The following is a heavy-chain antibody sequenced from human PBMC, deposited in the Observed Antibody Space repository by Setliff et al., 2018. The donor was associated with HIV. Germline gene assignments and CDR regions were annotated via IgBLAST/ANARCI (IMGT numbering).Heavy chain of an antibody. D-gene: IGHD2-8*02. CDR1: GFSFSNAW. V-gene: IGHV3-15*01. CDR2: IKSGTDGGTV. CDR3: ATVAHSTALDY. J-gene: IGHJ4*02. Sequence: GGSLRLSCVASGFSFSNAWMSWVRQAPGKGLEWVGRIKSGTDGGTVDYAAPVKGRFTISRYDSKDTLYLEMNSLKSEDTAVYYCATVAHSTALDYWGQGTLVTVSS.